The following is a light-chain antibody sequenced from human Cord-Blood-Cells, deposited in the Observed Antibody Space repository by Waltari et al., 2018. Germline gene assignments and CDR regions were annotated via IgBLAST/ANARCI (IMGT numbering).Light chain of an antibody. CDR3: QAWDSSTAV. CDR2: QDS. V-gene: IGLV3-1*01. Sequence: SYELTQPPSVSVSPGKTVSIPCSGDKLGDKYACWYQQKPGQSPVLVIYQDSKRPSGIPERFSGSNSGNTATLTISGTQAMDEADYYCQAWDSSTAVFGGGTKLTVL. J-gene: IGLJ2*01. CDR1: KLGDKY.